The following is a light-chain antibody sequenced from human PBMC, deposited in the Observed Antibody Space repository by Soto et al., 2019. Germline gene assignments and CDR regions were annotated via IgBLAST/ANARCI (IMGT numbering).Light chain of an antibody. CDR2: GSS. V-gene: IGKV3-20*01. CDR3: QPYGSSPPYM. CDR1: QSVSNNY. Sequence: EVVLTQSPGTLSLSPGERATLSCRASQSVSNNYFAWYQQKPGQAPRLLIFGSSDRATGIPDRFSGSGSGTDFTLTISILEPEDFAVYCCQPYGSSPPYMFGQGTKLESK. J-gene: IGKJ2*01.